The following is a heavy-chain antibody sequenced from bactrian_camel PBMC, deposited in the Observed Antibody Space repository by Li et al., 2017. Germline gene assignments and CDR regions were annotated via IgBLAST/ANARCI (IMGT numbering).Heavy chain of an antibody. CDR3: ATGGPWIHGGQCFGVLGI. D-gene: IGHD1*01. CDR2: IRSDGMT. Sequence: HVQLVESGGGSVPAGGSLRLSCTASGFTFDDSGMGWYCQAAGSECELVSFIRSDGMTDYADSVKGRFTASQDNAKNSIYLQMNSLKPEDTAVYYCATGGPWIHGGQCFGVLGIWGQGTQVTVS. V-gene: IGHV3S63*01. J-gene: IGHJ6*01. CDR1: GFTFDDSG.